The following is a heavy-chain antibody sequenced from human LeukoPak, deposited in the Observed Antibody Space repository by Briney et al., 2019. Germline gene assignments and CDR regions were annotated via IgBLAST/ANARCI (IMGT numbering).Heavy chain of an antibody. CDR3: ARDGRYSSGNYYYYYMDV. J-gene: IGHJ6*03. V-gene: IGHV4-4*07. CDR2: IYTSGST. Sequence: SETLSLTCTVSGGSISSYYWSWIRQPAGKGLEWIGRIYTSGSTNYNPSLKSRVTMSVDTSKNQFSLKLSSVTAADTAVYYCARDGRYSSGNYYYYYMDVWGKGTTVTISS. D-gene: IGHD6-19*01. CDR1: GGSISSYY.